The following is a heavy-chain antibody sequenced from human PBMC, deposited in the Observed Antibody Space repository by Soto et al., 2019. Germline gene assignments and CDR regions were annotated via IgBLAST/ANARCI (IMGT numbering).Heavy chain of an antibody. J-gene: IGHJ4*02. D-gene: IGHD4-17*01. CDR1: GFALSSSS. Sequence: PGGSLRLSCAASGFALSSSSMNWVRQAPGKGLEWVSYISSSGSTIYYADSVRGRFAISRDIAKNSLYLQMNSLRDEDTAVYYCARDLSDYAKYYFDYWGQGALVTVS. CDR3: ARDLSDYAKYYFDY. CDR2: ISSSGSTI. V-gene: IGHV3-48*02.